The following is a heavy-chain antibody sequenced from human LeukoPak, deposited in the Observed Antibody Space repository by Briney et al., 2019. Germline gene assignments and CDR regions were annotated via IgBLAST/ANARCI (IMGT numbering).Heavy chain of an antibody. V-gene: IGHV3-21*01. D-gene: IGHD3-22*01. CDR2: IRSSTTYV. J-gene: IGHJ4*02. CDR3: ARDSLTMIVGRQKRGLDY. Sequence: GESLRLSCAASGFTFSSYAMNWVRQAPGKGLEWVSSIRSSTTYVYYADSVKGRFTISRDNAKNSLYLQMNSLRAEDTAVYYCARDSLTMIVGRQKRGLDYWGQGTLVTVSS. CDR1: GFTFSSYA.